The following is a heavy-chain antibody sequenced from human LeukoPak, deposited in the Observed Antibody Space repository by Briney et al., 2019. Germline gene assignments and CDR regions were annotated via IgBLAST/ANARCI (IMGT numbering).Heavy chain of an antibody. CDR3: AREGHDSSGYYYLFDY. CDR1: GYTFTSYA. V-gene: IGHV7-4-1*02. D-gene: IGHD3-22*01. CDR2: INTNTGNP. Sequence: ASVTVSCKASGYTFTSYAMNWVRQAPGQGLEWMGWINTNTGNPTYAQGFTGRFVFSLDTSVSTAYLQISSLKAEDTAVYYCAREGHDSSGYYYLFDYWGQGTLVTVSS. J-gene: IGHJ4*02.